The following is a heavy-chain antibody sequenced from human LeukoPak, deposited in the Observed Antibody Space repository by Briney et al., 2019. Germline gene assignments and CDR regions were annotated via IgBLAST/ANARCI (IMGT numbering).Heavy chain of an antibody. J-gene: IGHJ6*02. V-gene: IGHV3-74*01. Sequence: GGSLRLSCAASGFTFSSYSMTWVRQAPGKGLVWVSRINSDGSSTSYADSVKGRFTISRDNAKNTLYLQMNSLRAEDTAVYYCARSHRGYYYYYGMDVWGQGPRSPSP. CDR1: GFTFSSYS. D-gene: IGHD3-10*01. CDR2: INSDGSST. CDR3: ARSHRGYYYYYGMDV.